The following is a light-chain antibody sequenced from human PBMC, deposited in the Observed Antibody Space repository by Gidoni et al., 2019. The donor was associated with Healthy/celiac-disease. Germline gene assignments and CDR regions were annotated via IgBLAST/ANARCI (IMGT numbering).Light chain of an antibody. CDR3: QSADSSGTYVV. CDR2: KDS. J-gene: IGLJ2*01. Sequence: SHELTQPPPVSVSPGQTARITCFGDALPKQYAYWYQQKPGQAPVLVIYKDSERPSGIPERFSGSSSGTTVTLTISGVQAEDEADYYCQSADSSGTYVVFGGGTKLTVL. V-gene: IGLV3-25*03. CDR1: ALPKQY.